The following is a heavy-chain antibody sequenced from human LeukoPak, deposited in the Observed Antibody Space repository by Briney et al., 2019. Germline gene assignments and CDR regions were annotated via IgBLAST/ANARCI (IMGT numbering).Heavy chain of an antibody. V-gene: IGHV4-59*01. J-gene: IGHJ4*02. D-gene: IGHD3-22*01. CDR1: GGSISSYY. CDR2: IYYSGST. CDR3: ARGGRYYYDSSGYLVY. Sequence: SETLSLTCTVSGGSISSYYWSWVRQPPGKGLEWIGYIYYSGSTNYNPSLKSRVTISVDTSKNQFSLKLSSVTAADTAVCYCARGGRYYYDSSGYLVYWGQGTLVTVSS.